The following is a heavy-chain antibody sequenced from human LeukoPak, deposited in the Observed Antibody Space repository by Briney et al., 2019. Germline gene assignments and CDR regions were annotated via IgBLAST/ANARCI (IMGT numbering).Heavy chain of an antibody. CDR1: GGSFSGYY. J-gene: IGHJ4*02. CDR3: ARRAGNSWFFDY. Sequence: PSETLSLTCAVYGGSFSGYYWSWIRQPPGKGLEWIGEINHSGSTNYNPSLKSRVTISVDTSKNQFSLKLSSVTAADTAVYYCARRAGNSWFFDYWGQGILVTVSS. V-gene: IGHV4-34*01. D-gene: IGHD6-13*01. CDR2: INHSGST.